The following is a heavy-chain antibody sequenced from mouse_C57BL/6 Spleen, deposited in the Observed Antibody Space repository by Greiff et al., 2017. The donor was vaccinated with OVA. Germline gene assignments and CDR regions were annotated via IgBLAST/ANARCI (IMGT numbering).Heavy chain of an antibody. J-gene: IGHJ2*01. D-gene: IGHD4-1*01. CDR3: ARGGFLTGDY. CDR2: IDPSDSYT. Sequence: VQLQQPGAELVMPGASVKLSCKASGYTFTSYWMHWVKQRPGQGLEWIGEIDPSDSYTNYNQKFKGKSTLTVDKSSSTAYMQLSSLTSEDSAVYYCARGGFLTGDYWGQGTTLTVSS. V-gene: IGHV1-69*01. CDR1: GYTFTSYW.